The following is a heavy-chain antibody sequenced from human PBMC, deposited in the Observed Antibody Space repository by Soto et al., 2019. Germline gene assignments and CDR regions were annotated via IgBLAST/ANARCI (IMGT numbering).Heavy chain of an antibody. CDR3: PSEPRS. Sequence: PSETLSLTCTVSGGSISSDGYYWNWIRQHPGKGLEWIGYIYYSGSTSYNPSLRSRVTISVDTTKNQFSLKLSSVTAADTAVYYCPSEPRSCAQRALVTVSS. CDR2: IYYSGST. J-gene: IGHJ5*01. CDR1: GGSISSDGYY. V-gene: IGHV4-31*03.